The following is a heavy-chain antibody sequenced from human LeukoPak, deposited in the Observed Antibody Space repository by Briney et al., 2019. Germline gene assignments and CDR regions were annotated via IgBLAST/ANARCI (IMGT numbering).Heavy chain of an antibody. D-gene: IGHD3-9*01. CDR3: ARVLRYFDWPYYFDY. CDR1: GGTFSSYA. Sequence: ASVKVSCKASGGTFSSYAISWVRQAPGQGLEWMGRINPNSGGTNYAQKFQGRVTMTRDTSISTAYMELSRLRSDDTAVYYCARVLRYFDWPYYFDYWGQGTLVTVSS. CDR2: INPNSGGT. V-gene: IGHV1-2*06. J-gene: IGHJ4*02.